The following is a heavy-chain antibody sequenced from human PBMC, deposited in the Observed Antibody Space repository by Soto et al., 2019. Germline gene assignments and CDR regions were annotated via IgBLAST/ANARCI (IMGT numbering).Heavy chain of an antibody. D-gene: IGHD6-19*01. Sequence: QITLKETGATLVKSTQTLTMTCTFSVFSLSSTRMAVGCISRPPGNALEWLAIIYWDDGKRYTAYLKSRLTNTTEICKKNALLRMSNMGPVDTATSYCGHIVVAGLGYYFAYWGQGTLVTVSS. CDR1: VFSLSSTRMA. J-gene: IGHJ4*02. CDR2: IYWDDGK. V-gene: IGHV2-5*02. CDR3: GHIVVAGLGYYFAY.